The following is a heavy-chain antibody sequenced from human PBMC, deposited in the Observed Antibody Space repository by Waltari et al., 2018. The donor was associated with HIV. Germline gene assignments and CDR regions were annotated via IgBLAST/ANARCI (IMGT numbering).Heavy chain of an antibody. J-gene: IGHJ4*02. Sequence: QLQLQKSGPGLVKPSETLSLTCPVSGGSISGSSYYWGWTRQPPGKGLEWIGNIYYSGSTYYNPSLKSRVTISVDTSKNQFSLKLSSVTAADTAVYYCARRGYCSSISCYRPRYFDYWGQGTLVTVSS. V-gene: IGHV4-39*01. CDR1: GGSISGSSYY. D-gene: IGHD2-2*01. CDR2: IYYSGST. CDR3: ARRGYCSSISCYRPRYFDY.